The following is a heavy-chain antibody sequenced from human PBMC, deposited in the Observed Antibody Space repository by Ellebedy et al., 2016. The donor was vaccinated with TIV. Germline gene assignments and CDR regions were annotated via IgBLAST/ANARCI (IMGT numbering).Heavy chain of an antibody. J-gene: IGHJ4*02. CDR1: GYIFTTYA. CDR2: INAGNGNT. D-gene: IGHD3-3*01. Sequence: AASVKVSCKASGYIFTTYAMHWVRQAPGQRLEWMGWINAGNGNTKYSQKFHDTVTITRDTSASTAYMELSSLRSEDTAMYYCARGQYDFWSGPPDYWGQGTLVTVSS. V-gene: IGHV1-3*01. CDR3: ARGQYDFWSGPPDY.